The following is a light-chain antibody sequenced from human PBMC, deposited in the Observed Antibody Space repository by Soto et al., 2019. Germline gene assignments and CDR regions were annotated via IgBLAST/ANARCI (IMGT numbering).Light chain of an antibody. CDR1: SSDVGGYKF. J-gene: IGLJ2*01. Sequence: QAALAQPSPLSWASGQSITISRPRTSSDVGGYKFVSWYQQHPGKAPKLMIYDVSNRPSGVSNRFSGSKSGNTASLTISGLQAEDEADYYCSSYTSSSTLVVFGGGTKVTVL. CDR3: SSYTSSSTLVV. CDR2: DVS. V-gene: IGLV2-14*01.